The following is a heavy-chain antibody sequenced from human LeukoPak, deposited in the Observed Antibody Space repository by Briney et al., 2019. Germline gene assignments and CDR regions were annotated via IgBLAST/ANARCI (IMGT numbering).Heavy chain of an antibody. CDR3: AKDFVPRGGSYFPGFDY. D-gene: IGHD1-26*01. CDR2: ISNSGDRT. J-gene: IGHJ4*02. Sequence: GGSLRLSCAASGFTFSSYAMNWVGQAPGKGLEWVSTISNSGDRTYYADSVKGRFTISRDNSKNTLYLHMHSLRTEDTAVYYCAKDFVPRGGSYFPGFDYWGQGTLVIVSS. V-gene: IGHV3-23*01. CDR1: GFTFSSYA.